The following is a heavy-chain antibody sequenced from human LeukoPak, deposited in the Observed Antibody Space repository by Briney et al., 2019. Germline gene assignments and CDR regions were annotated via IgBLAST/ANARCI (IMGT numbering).Heavy chain of an antibody. V-gene: IGHV1-2*06. CDR1: GYACISDD. Sequence: ASVKVSWKASGYACISDDIHWVRQAPGQGLEWVGRVNPNGFSTTYAQKFQGRVTMTRDTSISTAYMELSRLRSDDTAVYYCARDCFPITMRPDAFDIWGQGTMVTVSS. J-gene: IGHJ3*02. D-gene: IGHD3-22*01. CDR3: ARDCFPITMRPDAFDI. CDR2: VNPNGFST.